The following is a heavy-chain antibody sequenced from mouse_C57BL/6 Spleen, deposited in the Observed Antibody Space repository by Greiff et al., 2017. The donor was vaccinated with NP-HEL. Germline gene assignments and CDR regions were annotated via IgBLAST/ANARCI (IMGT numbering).Heavy chain of an antibody. J-gene: IGHJ1*03. CDR2: IDPSDSYT. CDR3: ARSPSGYFDV. CDR1: GYTFTSYW. V-gene: IGHV1-50*01. D-gene: IGHD2-10*02. Sequence: VQLQQSGAELVKPGASVKLSCKASGYTFTSYWMQWVKQRPGQGLEWIGEIDPSDSYTNYNQKFKGKATLTVDTSSSTAYMQLSSLTSEDSAVYYCARSPSGYFDVWGTGTTVTVSS.